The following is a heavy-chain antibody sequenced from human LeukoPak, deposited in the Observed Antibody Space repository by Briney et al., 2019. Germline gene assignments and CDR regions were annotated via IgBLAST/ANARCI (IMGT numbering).Heavy chain of an antibody. CDR1: GFTFSSYG. J-gene: IGHJ6*03. CDR2: ISYDGSNK. Sequence: PGGSLRLSCAASGFTFSSYGMHWVRQAPGKGLEWVAVISYDGSNKYYADSVKGRFTISRDNSKNTLYLQMNSLRAEDTAVYYCANNGYNYYYYYMDVWGKGTTVTVSS. CDR3: ANNGYNYYYYYMDV. D-gene: IGHD3-10*01. V-gene: IGHV3-30*18.